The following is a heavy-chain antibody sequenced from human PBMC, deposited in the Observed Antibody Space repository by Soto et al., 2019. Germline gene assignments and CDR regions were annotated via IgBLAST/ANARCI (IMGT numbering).Heavy chain of an antibody. D-gene: IGHD3-22*01. V-gene: IGHV3-30-3*01. CDR3: ARDRPYYYDSRGYLEY. J-gene: IGHJ4*02. CDR2: ISYDGSNK. Sequence: QVQLVESGGGVVQPGRSPRLSCAASGFTFSSYAMHWVRQAPGKGLEWVAVISYDGSNKYYADSVKGRFTISRDNSKNTLYLQMNSLRAEDTAVYYCARDRPYYYDSRGYLEYCGQGTLVTVSS. CDR1: GFTFSSYA.